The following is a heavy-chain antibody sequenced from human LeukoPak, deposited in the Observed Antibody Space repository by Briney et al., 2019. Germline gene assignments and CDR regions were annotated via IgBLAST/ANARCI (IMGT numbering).Heavy chain of an antibody. CDR3: VRSKSGTYGWFDP. Sequence: SETLSLTCAVSGGSITSYDWSWIRQPPGKGLEWIGYIYYSGTTNYNPSLKSRVTISVDTSKNQLSLKVKSVTASNTAVYYCVRSKSGTYGWFDPWGQGTLVTVSS. CDR2: IYYSGTT. J-gene: IGHJ5*02. V-gene: IGHV4-59*01. D-gene: IGHD1-1*01. CDR1: GGSITSYD.